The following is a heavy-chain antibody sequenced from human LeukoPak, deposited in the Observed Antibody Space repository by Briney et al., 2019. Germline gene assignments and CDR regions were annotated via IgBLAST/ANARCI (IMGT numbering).Heavy chain of an antibody. Sequence: ASVKVSCKASGYTFTSFDMNWVRQATGQGLEWMGWMNPNSGNTGYAQKFQGRVTVTRDTSISTAYMELSRLRSDDTAVYYCARDLGDYGGDYWGQGTLVTVSS. J-gene: IGHJ4*02. D-gene: IGHD4-23*01. CDR1: GYTFTSFD. V-gene: IGHV1-8*01. CDR3: ARDLGDYGGDY. CDR2: MNPNSGNT.